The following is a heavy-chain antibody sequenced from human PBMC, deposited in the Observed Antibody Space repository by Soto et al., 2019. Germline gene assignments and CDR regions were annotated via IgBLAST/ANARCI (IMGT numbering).Heavy chain of an antibody. Sequence: GGSLRLSCAASGFTFSSYWMSWVRQAPGKWLEWVANIKQDGSEKYYVDSVKGRFTISRDNAKNSLYLQMNSLRAEDTAVYYCARADVYYYDSSGYYNDYWGQGXLVTVYS. D-gene: IGHD3-22*01. CDR3: ARADVYYYDSSGYYNDY. CDR1: GFTFSSYW. V-gene: IGHV3-7*01. CDR2: IKQDGSEK. J-gene: IGHJ4*02.